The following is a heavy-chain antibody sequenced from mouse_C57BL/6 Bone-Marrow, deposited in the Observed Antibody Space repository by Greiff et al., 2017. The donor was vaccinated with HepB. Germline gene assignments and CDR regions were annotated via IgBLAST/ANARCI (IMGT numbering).Heavy chain of an antibody. CDR3: ARDTVVARDY. D-gene: IGHD1-1*01. V-gene: IGHV1-61*01. Sequence: LQQPGAELVRPGSSVKLSCKASGYTFTSYWMDWVKQRPGQGLEWIGNIYPSDSETHYNQKFKDKATLTVDKSSSTAYMQLSSLTSEDSAVYYCARDTVVARDYWGQGTTLTVSS. CDR1: GYTFTSYW. CDR2: IYPSDSET. J-gene: IGHJ2*01.